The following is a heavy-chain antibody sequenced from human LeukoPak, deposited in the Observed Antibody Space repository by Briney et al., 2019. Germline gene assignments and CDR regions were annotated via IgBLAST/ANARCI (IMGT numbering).Heavy chain of an antibody. J-gene: IGHJ4*02. V-gene: IGHV1-46*01. D-gene: IGHD2-2*01. CDR1: GYTSSNYC. CDR2: INPSGGST. Sequence: GASVKVSCKASGYTSSNYCIHWLRQAPGQGLEWMGIINPSGGSTSYAQKFQGRVTMTRDMSTSTVYMELSSLRSEDTAVYYCARARTPVVPAAPFDYWGQRTLVTVSS. CDR3: ARARTPVVPAAPFDY.